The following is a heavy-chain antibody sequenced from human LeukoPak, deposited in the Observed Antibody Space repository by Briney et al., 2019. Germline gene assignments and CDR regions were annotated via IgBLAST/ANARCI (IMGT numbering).Heavy chain of an antibody. CDR2: ISGSGGST. CDR3: ARGGVVGAINYFDY. CDR1: GFTFSSYT. V-gene: IGHV3-23*01. J-gene: IGHJ4*02. Sequence: GGSLRLSCAASGFTFSSYTMSWVRQAPGKGLEWVSAISGSGGSTYYADSVKGRFTISRDNSKNTLYLQMNSLRAEDTAVYYCARGGVVGAINYFDYWGQGTLVTVSS. D-gene: IGHD1-26*01.